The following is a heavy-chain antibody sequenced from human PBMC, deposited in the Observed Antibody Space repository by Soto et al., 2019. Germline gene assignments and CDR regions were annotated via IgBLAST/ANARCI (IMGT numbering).Heavy chain of an antibody. CDR1: GDSITSGDYY. CDR3: ARVLGLKHFDY. D-gene: IGHD7-27*01. Sequence: QVQLQESGPGLVKPSQTLSLTCTVSGDSITSGDYYWSWIRQSPGKGLEWIGYIYYSGSTYYNTSLKSRVIISVDTSKNQFSLKLSSVTAADTAVYYCARVLGLKHFDYWGQGTLVTVSS. V-gene: IGHV4-30-4*01. CDR2: IYYSGST. J-gene: IGHJ4*02.